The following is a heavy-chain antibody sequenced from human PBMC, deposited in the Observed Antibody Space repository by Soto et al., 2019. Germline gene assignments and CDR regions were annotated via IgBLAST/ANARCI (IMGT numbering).Heavy chain of an antibody. CDR3: ARDDHVDTSMGL. Sequence: PGGSLRLSCAASGFIFSSYWMSWVRQAPGKGLEWVANIKQDGSEKYYVDSVKGRFTISRDNAKNSLYLQMNSLRAEDTAVYYCARDDHVDTSMGLWGQGTLVTVSS. D-gene: IGHD5-18*01. J-gene: IGHJ4*02. V-gene: IGHV3-7*01. CDR1: GFIFSSYW. CDR2: IKQDGSEK.